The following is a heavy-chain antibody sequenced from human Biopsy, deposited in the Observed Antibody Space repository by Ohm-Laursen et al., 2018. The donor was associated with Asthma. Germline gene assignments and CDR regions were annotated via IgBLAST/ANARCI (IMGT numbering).Heavy chain of an antibody. CDR1: GRHFGSYN. Sequence: SLRLSCAASGRHFGSYNMHWARQAPGKGLEWVAVITFDGSTQHYGDSVKGRFTISRDNPRNSLYLQMNSLRAEDTAVYYCARDAPTGGYIDYWGLGTLVTVSS. D-gene: IGHD7-27*01. CDR3: ARDAPTGGYIDY. V-gene: IGHV3-30-3*01. J-gene: IGHJ4*02. CDR2: ITFDGSTQ.